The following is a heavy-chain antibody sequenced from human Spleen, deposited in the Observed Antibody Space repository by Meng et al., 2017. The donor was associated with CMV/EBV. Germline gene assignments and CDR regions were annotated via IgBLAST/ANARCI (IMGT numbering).Heavy chain of an antibody. CDR2: ISYDGNNK. CDR1: GFTFRNYV. Sequence: SGFTFRNYVMYWVRQAPGQGLECVAIISYDGNNKYYADSVKGRFTISRDNSKNTLFLQMNSLRGGDTALYYCAKDRDYHDSSAYFLQDWGQGTLVTVSS. CDR3: AKDRDYHDSSAYFLQD. V-gene: IGHV3-30-3*02. J-gene: IGHJ4*02. D-gene: IGHD3-22*01.